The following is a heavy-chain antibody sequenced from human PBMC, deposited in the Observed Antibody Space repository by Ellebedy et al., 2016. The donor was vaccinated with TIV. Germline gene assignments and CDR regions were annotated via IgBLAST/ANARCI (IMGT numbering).Heavy chain of an antibody. V-gene: IGHV1-8*03. Sequence: AASVKVSCKASGYTFTSYDINWVRQATGQGLEWMGWMNPNSGKTGYAQKFQGRVTITRNTSISTAYMELSSLRSEDTAVYSCARVYGSGSYLYYYYGMDVWGQGTTVTVSS. CDR3: ARVYGSGSYLYYYYGMDV. CDR1: GYTFTSYD. J-gene: IGHJ6*02. CDR2: MNPNSGKT. D-gene: IGHD3-10*01.